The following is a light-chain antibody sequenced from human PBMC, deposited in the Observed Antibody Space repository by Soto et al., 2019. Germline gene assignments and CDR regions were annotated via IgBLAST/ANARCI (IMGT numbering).Light chain of an antibody. Sequence: DIQLTQSPSTLSAYVGARVNMTCRASQSISDWLAWYQQKPGKAPELLISDASTLATGVPSRFSGSGSGTEFTLTISSLQTDDSATYFCQEYKTYAFGPGTKVDIK. J-gene: IGKJ2*01. CDR3: QEYKTYA. CDR1: QSISDW. V-gene: IGKV1-5*01. CDR2: DAS.